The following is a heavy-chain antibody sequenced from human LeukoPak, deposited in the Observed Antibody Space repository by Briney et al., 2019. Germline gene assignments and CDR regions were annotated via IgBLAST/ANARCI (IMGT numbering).Heavy chain of an antibody. J-gene: IGHJ5*02. CDR3: ATTWHCSGGSCYSSDWFDP. Sequence: ASVKVSCKASGYTFTSCAMHWVRQAPGQRLEWMGWINAGNGNTKYSQKFQGRVTITRDTSASTAYMELSSLRSEDTAVYYCATTWHCSGGSCYSSDWFDPWGQGTLVTVSS. D-gene: IGHD2-15*01. V-gene: IGHV1-3*01. CDR1: GYTFTSCA. CDR2: INAGNGNT.